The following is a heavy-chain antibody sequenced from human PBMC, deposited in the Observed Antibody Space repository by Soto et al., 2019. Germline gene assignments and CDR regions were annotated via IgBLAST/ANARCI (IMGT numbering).Heavy chain of an antibody. CDR3: ARIQLNSGNYGWFDP. Sequence: SGPTLVNPTQTLTLTCTFSGFSLSTSGMCVSWIRQPPGKALEWLALIDWDDDKYYSTSLKTRLTISKDTSKNQVVLTMTNMDPVDTATYYCARIQLNSGNYGWFDPWGQGTLVTAPQ. D-gene: IGHD4-17*01. V-gene: IGHV2-70*01. CDR1: GFSLSTSGMC. J-gene: IGHJ5*02. CDR2: IDWDDDK.